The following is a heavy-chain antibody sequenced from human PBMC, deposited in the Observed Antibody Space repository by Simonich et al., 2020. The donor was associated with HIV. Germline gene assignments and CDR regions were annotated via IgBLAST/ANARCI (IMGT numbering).Heavy chain of an antibody. Sequence: HVQLQESGPGLVKPSETLSLTCTVSGGSISPYYWSWIRQPPGKGLEWIGSSFDNGFTNSNPSLKGRVTISVDTSKNQFSLKMTSVTAADTAVYYCARAPDYGANVYFDYWGQGTLVTVSS. D-gene: IGHD4-17*01. CDR3: ARAPDYGANVYFDY. CDR2: SFDNGFT. V-gene: IGHV4-59*01. CDR1: GGSISPYY. J-gene: IGHJ4*02.